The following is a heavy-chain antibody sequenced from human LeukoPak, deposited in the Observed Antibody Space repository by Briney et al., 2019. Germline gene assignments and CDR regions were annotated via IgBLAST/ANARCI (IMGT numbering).Heavy chain of an antibody. CDR1: GGSFSGYY. D-gene: IGHD5-18*01. CDR2: INHSGGT. V-gene: IGHV4-34*01. CDR3: ARGRYSQYFDY. J-gene: IGHJ4*02. Sequence: SETLSLTCAVYGGSFSGYYWSWIRQPPGKGLEWIGEINHSGGTYYNPSLESRVTLSVDTSKNQFSLKMNSVTAADTAVYYCARGRYSQYFDYWGQGTLVTVSS.